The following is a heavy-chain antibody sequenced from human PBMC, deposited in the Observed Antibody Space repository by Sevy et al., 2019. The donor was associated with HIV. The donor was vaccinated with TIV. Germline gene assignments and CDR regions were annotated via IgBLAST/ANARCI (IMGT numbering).Heavy chain of an antibody. J-gene: IGHJ6*02. V-gene: IGHV3-30-3*01. Sequence: GESLKISCAASGFAFTNYYAMHWVRQAPGKGLEWVSLISYDGSDKYYADSVEGRFTISRDNFKNTLYLQMNSLTTEDTAVYYCARPRANYVDHYFFYAMDVWGQGTTVTVSS. D-gene: IGHD4-17*01. CDR2: ISYDGSDK. CDR1: GFAFTNYYA. CDR3: ARPRANYVDHYFFYAMDV.